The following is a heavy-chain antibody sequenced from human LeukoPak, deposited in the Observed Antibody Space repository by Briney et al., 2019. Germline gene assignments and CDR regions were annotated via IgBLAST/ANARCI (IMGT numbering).Heavy chain of an antibody. D-gene: IGHD2-2*01. CDR3: ARGIVVVPAARDFDY. CDR1: GYTFTGYY. V-gene: IGHV1-2*02. J-gene: IGHJ4*02. CDR2: INPNSGGT. Sequence: ASVKVYCKASGYTFTGYYMHWVRQAPGQGLEWMGWINPNSGGTNYAQKFQGRVTMTRDTSISTAYMELSRLRSDDTAVYYCARGIVVVPAARDFDYWGQGTLVTVSS.